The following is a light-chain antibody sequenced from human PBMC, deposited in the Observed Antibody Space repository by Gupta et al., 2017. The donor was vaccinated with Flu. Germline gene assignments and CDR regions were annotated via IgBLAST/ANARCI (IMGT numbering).Light chain of an antibody. CDR3: QVWASSSDQGV. CDR2: DES. V-gene: IGLV3-21*02. J-gene: IGLJ2*01. Sequence: SYVLTQPPSVSGAPGQTARITCGGNNIGSKSVHWYQQKQGQAPVLVVYDESDRPSGIPERLLCYTSGKTANPKISRVAAGDEADDYCQVWASSSDQGVFVGGTKLTVL. CDR1: NIGSKS.